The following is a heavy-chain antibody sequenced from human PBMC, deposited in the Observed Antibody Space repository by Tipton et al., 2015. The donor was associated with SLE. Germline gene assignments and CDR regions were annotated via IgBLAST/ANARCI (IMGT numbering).Heavy chain of an antibody. V-gene: IGHV3-9*01. CDR1: GFFFDDYT. J-gene: IGHJ4*02. Sequence: SLRLSCAASGFFFDDYTMHWVRQAPGKGLEWVSGVSWNNDSIGYADSVKGRFTISRDNAKNSLYLQMDSLRAEDTGIYYCAKGGAGGLFFDSWGQGTRVTFSS. D-gene: IGHD3/OR15-3a*01. CDR3: AKGGAGGLFFDS. CDR2: VSWNNDSI.